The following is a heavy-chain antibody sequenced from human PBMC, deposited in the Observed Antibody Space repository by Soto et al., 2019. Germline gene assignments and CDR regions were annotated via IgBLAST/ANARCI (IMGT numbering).Heavy chain of an antibody. CDR1: GGSISSYY. CDR3: ARRIHPILVRRDAFDI. V-gene: IGHV4-59*08. D-gene: IGHD6-6*01. J-gene: IGHJ3*02. Sequence: SETLSLTCTVSGGSISSYYWSWIRQPPGKGLEWIGYIYYSGSTNYNPSLKSRVTISVDTSKNQFSLKLSSVTAADTAVYYCARRIHPILVRRDAFDIWGQGTMVTVSS. CDR2: IYYSGST.